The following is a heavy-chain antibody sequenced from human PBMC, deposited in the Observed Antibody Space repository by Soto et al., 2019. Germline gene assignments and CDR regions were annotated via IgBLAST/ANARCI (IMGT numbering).Heavy chain of an antibody. J-gene: IGHJ6*02. Sequence: PGGSLRLSCAASGFTFSNYAMTWVRQAPGKGLEWVSGISGGGNSTYYADSVKGRFTISRDNSKNALYLQMNSLRAEDTAVYYCATDSPRYYDFWSGGYYGMDVWGQGTTVTVSS. CDR3: ATDSPRYYDFWSGGYYGMDV. CDR1: GFTFSNYA. V-gene: IGHV3-23*01. D-gene: IGHD3-3*01. CDR2: ISGGGNST.